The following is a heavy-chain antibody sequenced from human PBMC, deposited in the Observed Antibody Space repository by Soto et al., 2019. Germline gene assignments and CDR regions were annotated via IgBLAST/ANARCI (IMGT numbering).Heavy chain of an antibody. J-gene: IGHJ5*02. V-gene: IGHV3-30-3*01. D-gene: IGHD3-22*01. CDR1: GFTFSSYA. Sequence: QVQLVESGGGVVQPGRSLRLSCAASGFTFSSYAMHWVRQAPGKGLEWVAVISYDGSNKYYADSVKGRFTISRDNSKNTLYLQMNGLRAEDTAVYYCAREQKSITMIVVVISWFDPWGQGTLVTVSS. CDR2: ISYDGSNK. CDR3: AREQKSITMIVVVISWFDP.